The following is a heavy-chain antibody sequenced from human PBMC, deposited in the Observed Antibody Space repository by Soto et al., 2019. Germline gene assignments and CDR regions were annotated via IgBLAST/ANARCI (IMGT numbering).Heavy chain of an antibody. CDR3: ARGFDGSADY. D-gene: IGHD3-10*01. CDR2: INGGDADT. V-gene: IGHV1-3*01. J-gene: IGHJ4*02. Sequence: ASVKVSCKASGYTFTSNAIHWMRQAPGQRLEWMGWINGGDADTKYSENFQGRVTLTRDTPATTAYMELTSLRSEDTAVYYCARGFDGSADYWGQGTLVTVS. CDR1: GYTFTSNA.